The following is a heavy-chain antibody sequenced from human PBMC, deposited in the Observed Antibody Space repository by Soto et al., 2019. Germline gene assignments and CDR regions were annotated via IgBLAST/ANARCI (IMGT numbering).Heavy chain of an antibody. CDR2: ISGSGGST. J-gene: IGHJ6*02. Sequence: GSLRLSCAASGFTFSSYAMSWVRQAPGKGLEWVSAISGSGGSTYYADSVKGRFTISRDNSKNTLYLQMNSLRAEDTAVYYCAKDCGRRDGYNYLYYYYYGMDVWGQGTTVTVSS. CDR3: AKDCGRRDGYNYLYYYYYGMDV. CDR1: GFTFSSYA. D-gene: IGHD5-12*01. V-gene: IGHV3-23*01.